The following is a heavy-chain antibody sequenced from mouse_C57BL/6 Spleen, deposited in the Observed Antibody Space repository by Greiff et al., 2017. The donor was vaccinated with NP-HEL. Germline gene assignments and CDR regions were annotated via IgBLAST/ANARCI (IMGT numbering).Heavy chain of an antibody. CDR3: ARRGTVVASYYAMDY. CDR2: ISNGGGST. D-gene: IGHD1-1*01. CDR1: GFTFSDYY. V-gene: IGHV5-12*01. J-gene: IGHJ4*01. Sequence: LQQSGGGLVQPGGSLKLSCAASGFTFSDYYMYWVRQTPEKRLEWVAYISNGGGSTYYPDTVKGRFTISRDNAKNTLYLQMSRLKSEDTAMYYCARRGTVVASYYAMDYWGQGTSVTVSS.